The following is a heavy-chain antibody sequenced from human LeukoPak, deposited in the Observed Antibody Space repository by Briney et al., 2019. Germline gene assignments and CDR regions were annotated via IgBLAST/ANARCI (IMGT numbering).Heavy chain of an antibody. V-gene: IGHV3-11*04. CDR3: ARSRDKNTYGYAY. J-gene: IGHJ4*02. CDR2: ISSSSSTI. CDR1: GFTFSDYY. D-gene: IGHD5-18*01. Sequence: GGSLRLSCAASGFTFSDYYMSWIRQAPGKGLEWVSYISSSSSTIYYADSGKGRFTISRDNAKNSLYLQMNNLRAEDTAVYYCARSRDKNTYGYAYWGQGTLVTVSS.